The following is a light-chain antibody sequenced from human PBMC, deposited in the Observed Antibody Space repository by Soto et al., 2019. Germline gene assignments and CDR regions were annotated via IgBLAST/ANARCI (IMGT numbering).Light chain of an antibody. J-gene: IGKJ2*01. V-gene: IGKV3-20*01. CDR1: QSISSSY. Sequence: ETVLTQSPVTLSLSPGERATLSGRASQSISSSYLAWYQQKPGQAPRLLIYGASNRATGIPDRFSGSGSGTDFTLTISRLEPEDFAVYYCQQYGPSPYTFGQGTKLEIK. CDR2: GAS. CDR3: QQYGPSPYT.